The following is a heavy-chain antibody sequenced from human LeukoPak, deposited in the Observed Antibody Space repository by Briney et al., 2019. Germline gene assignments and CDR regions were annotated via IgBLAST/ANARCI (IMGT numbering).Heavy chain of an antibody. Sequence: SETLSLTCTVSGGSISSHYWSWVRQPPRKGLEWIGYIYYIGTTNYNPSLKSRVTISLDTSKNQFSLKLSSVTAADTAIYHCARINYYDSSGYFFMDSWGQGTLVTVSS. CDR2: IYYIGTT. J-gene: IGHJ4*02. CDR1: GGSISSHY. V-gene: IGHV4-59*11. CDR3: ARINYYDSSGYFFMDS. D-gene: IGHD3-22*01.